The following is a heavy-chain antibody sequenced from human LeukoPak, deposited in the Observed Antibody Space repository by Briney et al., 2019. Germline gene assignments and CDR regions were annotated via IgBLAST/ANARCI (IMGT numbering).Heavy chain of an antibody. CDR3: ARAPGEYSYGRRKYYFDY. CDR1: GSTFSGIG. J-gene: IGHJ4*02. D-gene: IGHD5-18*01. CDR2: IKQEGSEK. V-gene: IGHV3-7*01. Sequence: GGPRRFPCAPLGSTFSGIGIAWSARPPGRGVGGVATIKQEGSEKYYVDYVKGRFTISRDNAKNSLYLQMNSLRAEDTAVYYCARAPGEYSYGRRKYYFDYWGQGTLVTVSS.